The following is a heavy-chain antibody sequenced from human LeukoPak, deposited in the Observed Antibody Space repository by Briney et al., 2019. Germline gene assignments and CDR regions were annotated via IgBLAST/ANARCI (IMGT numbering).Heavy chain of an antibody. D-gene: IGHD2-21*01. Sequence: GGSLRLSCAASGFTLSTYAMSWVRQAPGKGLEWVAATSSSDAGTYHADSVRGRFTISRDNSKNTLYLQMNSLRAEDAAVYFCAKAPVTSCRGAYCYPFDSWGQGTLVTVSS. CDR2: TSSSDAGT. CDR1: GFTLSTYA. J-gene: IGHJ4*02. CDR3: AKAPVTSCRGAYCYPFDS. V-gene: IGHV3-23*01.